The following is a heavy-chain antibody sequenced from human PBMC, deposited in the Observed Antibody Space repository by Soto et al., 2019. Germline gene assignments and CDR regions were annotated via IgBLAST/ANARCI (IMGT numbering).Heavy chain of an antibody. D-gene: IGHD4-4*01. V-gene: IGHV4-61*01. J-gene: IGHJ4*02. CDR3: AKEADYSSLDY. CDR1: GEPVRICSDY. Sequence: SDSISIGSTFSGEPVRICSDYWTCIRQPPGKGLEWIGYSFYSGSTSYSPSLKSRVTISVDTSKNQFSLRLTSVTAADTALYYCAKEADYSSLDYWALGTLVTVYS. CDR2: SFYSGST.